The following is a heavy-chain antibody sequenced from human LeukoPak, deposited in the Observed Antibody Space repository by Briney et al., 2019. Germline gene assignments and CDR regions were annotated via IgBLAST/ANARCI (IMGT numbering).Heavy chain of an antibody. D-gene: IGHD4-23*01. Sequence: GESLKISCKGSGYSFTSYWIGWVRQMPGKGLEWMGIIYPGDSDTRYSPSFQGQVTISADKSISTAYLQWSSLKASDTAMYYCARTQTSRYGGNPGPFDYWGQGTLVTVSS. CDR2: IYPGDSDT. CDR1: GYSFTSYW. CDR3: ARTQTSRYGGNPGPFDY. J-gene: IGHJ4*02. V-gene: IGHV5-51*01.